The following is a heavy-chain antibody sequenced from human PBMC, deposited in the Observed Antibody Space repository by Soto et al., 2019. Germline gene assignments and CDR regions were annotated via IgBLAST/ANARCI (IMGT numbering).Heavy chain of an antibody. CDR2: INPSGGST. J-gene: IGHJ4*02. CDR1: GYTFTIYY. Sequence: ASVKVSCKASGYTFTIYYMDWVRQAPGQGLEWMGIINPSGGSTSYAQKFQGRVTMTRDTSTSTVYMELSSLRSEDTAVYYCARDYGDYWPRYYFDYWGQGTLVTVS. CDR3: ARDYGDYWPRYYFDY. D-gene: IGHD4-17*01. V-gene: IGHV1-46*01.